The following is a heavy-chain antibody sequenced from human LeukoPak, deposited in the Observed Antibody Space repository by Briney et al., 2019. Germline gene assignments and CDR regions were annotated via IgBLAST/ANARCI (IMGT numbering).Heavy chain of an antibody. V-gene: IGHV2-5*02. J-gene: IGHJ4*02. CDR2: IYWDDDK. CDR1: GFSLSTSGVA. D-gene: IGHD3-22*01. Sequence: SGPTLVKPTQTLTLTCTFSGFSLSTSGVAVGWIRQPPGKALEWLALIYWDDDKRYSPSLKNRLTITKDTSKNQVVLTMTNMDPVDTATYYCAHRPYYYDSSGYYFDYWGQGTLVTVSS. CDR3: AHRPYYYDSSGYYFDY.